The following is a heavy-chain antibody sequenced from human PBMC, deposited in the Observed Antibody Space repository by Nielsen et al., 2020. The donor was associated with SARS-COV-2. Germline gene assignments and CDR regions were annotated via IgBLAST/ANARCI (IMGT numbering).Heavy chain of an antibody. CDR1: GFNFRNYA. Sequence: GGSLRLSCAASGFNFRNYAMFWVRQAPGKGLEWVALVSHDATYKDYTDSVKGRFAISRDNSKDTLYLQMDSLRAEDTALYYCARVPGTSWQNLFDYWGRGTLVTVSS. D-gene: IGHD6-13*01. CDR3: ARVPGTSWQNLFDY. CDR2: VSHDATYK. V-gene: IGHV3-30*09. J-gene: IGHJ4*02.